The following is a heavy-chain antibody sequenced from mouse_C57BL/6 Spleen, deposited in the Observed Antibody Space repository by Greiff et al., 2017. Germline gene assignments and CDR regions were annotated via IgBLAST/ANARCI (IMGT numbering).Heavy chain of an antibody. V-gene: IGHV1-80*01. CDR1: GYAFSSYW. D-gene: IGHD2-3*01. Sequence: VQLQESGAELVKPGASVKISCKASGYAFSSYWMNWVKQRPGKGLEWIGQIYPGDGDTNYNGKFKGKATLTADKSSSTAYMQLSSLTSENSAVNFCERGGGLLRYYGVWGTGTTVTVSS. CDR2: IYPGDGDT. J-gene: IGHJ1*03. CDR3: ERGGGLLRYYGV.